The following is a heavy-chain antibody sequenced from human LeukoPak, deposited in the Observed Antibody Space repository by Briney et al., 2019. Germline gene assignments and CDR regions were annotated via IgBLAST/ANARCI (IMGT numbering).Heavy chain of an antibody. Sequence: PGGSLRLSCAASGFTFSSYAMSWVRQAPGKGLEWVSAISGSGGSTYYADSVKGRFTISRDNSKNTLYLQMNSLRAEDTAVYYCAKDYGRGYSYGYGYWGQGTLVTVSS. D-gene: IGHD5-18*01. V-gene: IGHV3-23*01. J-gene: IGHJ4*02. CDR2: ISGSGGST. CDR3: AKDYGRGYSYGYGY. CDR1: GFTFSSYA.